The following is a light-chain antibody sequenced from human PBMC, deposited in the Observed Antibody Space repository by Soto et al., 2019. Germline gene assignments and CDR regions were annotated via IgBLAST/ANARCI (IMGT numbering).Light chain of an antibody. CDR3: QQYNNWPRT. CDR2: GAS. CDR1: QSVDIN. J-gene: IGKJ1*01. Sequence: DIVLTQSPATLSVSPGERVTLSRRASQSVDINLAWYQQKPGQAPRLLIYGASTRATDMPGRFSGRGAGAEFTLTISSLQSEDFAVYYCQQYNNWPRTFGQGTKVDIK. V-gene: IGKV3-15*01.